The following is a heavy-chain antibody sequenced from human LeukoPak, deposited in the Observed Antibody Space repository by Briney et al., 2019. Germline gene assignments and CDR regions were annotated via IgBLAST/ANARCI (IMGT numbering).Heavy chain of an antibody. V-gene: IGHV3-53*01. CDR2: IYSGGST. Sequence: AGSLRLSCAASEFTVSSNYMSWVRQAPGKGLEWVSGIYSGGSTYYAASVKGRFTISRDNSKNTLYLQMKSLRVEDTAVYYCATCVREGSLDYWGQGTLVTVSS. J-gene: IGHJ4*02. CDR1: EFTVSSNY. D-gene: IGHD5-24*01. CDR3: ATCVREGSLDY.